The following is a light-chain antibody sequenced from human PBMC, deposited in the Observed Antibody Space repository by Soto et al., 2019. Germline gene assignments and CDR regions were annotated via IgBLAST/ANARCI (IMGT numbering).Light chain of an antibody. CDR1: QSFRGL. CDR2: DAY. J-gene: IGKJ5*01. Sequence: EVVFTQSPVTLSLAPVERATLSCRASQSFRGLLAWYQQKPGQAPRLLIYDAYNRATGIPPRFSGSGSGTDFTLTISSLEPEDSAVYYCQQRHMWPIKFGQGTRLEIK. CDR3: QQRHMWPIK. V-gene: IGKV3-11*01.